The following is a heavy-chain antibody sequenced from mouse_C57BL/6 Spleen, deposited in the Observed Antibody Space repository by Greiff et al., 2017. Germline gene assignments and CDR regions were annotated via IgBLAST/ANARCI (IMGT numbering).Heavy chain of an antibody. CDR1: GYTFTSYW. V-gene: IGHV1-53*01. CDR3: ARARIYYDYDLRFAY. Sequence: QVQLQQPGTELVKPGASVKLSCKASGYTFTSYWMHWVKQRPGQGLEWIGNINPSNGGTNYNEKFKSKATLTVDKSSSTAYMQLSSLTSEDSAVYYCARARIYYDYDLRFAYWGQGTLVTVSA. D-gene: IGHD2-4*01. J-gene: IGHJ3*01. CDR2: INPSNGGT.